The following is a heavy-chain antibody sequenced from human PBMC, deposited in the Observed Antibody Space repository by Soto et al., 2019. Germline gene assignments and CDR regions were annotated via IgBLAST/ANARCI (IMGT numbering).Heavy chain of an antibody. D-gene: IGHD2-2*01. CDR2: IYYSGST. CDR3: ARGSSTSCCDFDY. V-gene: IGHV4-59*08. J-gene: IGHJ4*02. Sequence: SETLSLTCTVCGGSISSYYWSWIRQPPGKGLEWIGYIYYSGSTNYNPSLKSRVTISVDTSKNQFSLKLSSVTAADTAVYYCARGSSTSCCDFDYWGQGTLVTVSS. CDR1: GGSISSYY.